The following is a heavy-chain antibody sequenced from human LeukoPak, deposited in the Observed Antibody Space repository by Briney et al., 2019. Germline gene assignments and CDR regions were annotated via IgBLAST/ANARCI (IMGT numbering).Heavy chain of an antibody. CDR1: GASVTDYY. CDR3: TRGHWGLQS. V-gene: IGHV4-59*02. CDR2: IHHSGNS. D-gene: IGHD7-27*01. J-gene: IGHJ5*02. Sequence: PSETLSLTCTVSGASVTDYYWSWIRQSPGKGLEWISYIHHSGNSDYNPSLRSRVTSSLDTSKNQFSLNLISVTAADTAVYYCTRGHWGLQSWSQGTLVTVSS.